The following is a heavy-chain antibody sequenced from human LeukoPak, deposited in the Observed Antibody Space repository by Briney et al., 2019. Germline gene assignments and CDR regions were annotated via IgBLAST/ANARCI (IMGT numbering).Heavy chain of an antibody. CDR1: GGTFSSYA. J-gene: IGHJ6*02. V-gene: IGHV1-69*13. CDR2: IIPIFGTA. CDR3: ARGWGLRDGMDV. D-gene: IGHD2-21*02. Sequence: GASVTVSCKASGGTFSSYAISWVRQAPGQGLERMGGIIPIFGTANYAQKFQGRVTITADESTSTAYMELSSLRSEDTAVYYCARGWGLRDGMDVWGQGTTVTVSS.